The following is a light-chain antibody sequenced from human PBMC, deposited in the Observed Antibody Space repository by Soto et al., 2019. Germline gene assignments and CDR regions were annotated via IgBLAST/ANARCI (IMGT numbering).Light chain of an antibody. Sequence: QAVVTQPPSASGTPGQRVTISCSGSSANIERYTVNWYQQVPGTAPKLLIYSNNQRPSGVPDRFSGSKSGTSGSLAISGLQSEDEADYHCAAWDDSLKAVVFGGGTKLTVL. CDR3: AAWDDSLKAVV. J-gene: IGLJ2*01. CDR2: SNN. CDR1: SANIERYT. V-gene: IGLV1-44*01.